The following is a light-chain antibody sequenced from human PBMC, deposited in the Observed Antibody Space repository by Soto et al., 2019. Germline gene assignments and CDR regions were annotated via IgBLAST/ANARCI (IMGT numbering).Light chain of an antibody. CDR1: QSVSSTY. CDR2: GAS. CDR3: QHYGSTPWS. Sequence: EVVLTQSPGTLSLSPGERATLSCRASQSVSSTYLAWYQQTPGQAHMLLIYGASTRAADIPDRISSSGSGTDFTLTVSRLEPEDFAVYYCQHYGSTPWSFGGGTKVEIK. V-gene: IGKV3-20*01. J-gene: IGKJ4*02.